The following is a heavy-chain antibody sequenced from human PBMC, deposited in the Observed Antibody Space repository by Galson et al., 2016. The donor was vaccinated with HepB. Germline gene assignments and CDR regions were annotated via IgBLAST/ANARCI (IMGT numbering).Heavy chain of an antibody. CDR1: GYTFANYA. CDR2: INAGTGDT. J-gene: IGHJ6*02. V-gene: IGHV1-3*01. Sequence: SVKVSCKASGYTFANYAMHWVRQAPGQSLEWMGWINAGTGDTKYSQNFQGRLTITRDTSASTVYMEVSSLRSEDTTIYYCAGRYCSGGGCYSGSYYYFGMDVWGQGTAVIVSS. D-gene: IGHD2-15*01. CDR3: AGRYCSGGGCYSGSYYYFGMDV.